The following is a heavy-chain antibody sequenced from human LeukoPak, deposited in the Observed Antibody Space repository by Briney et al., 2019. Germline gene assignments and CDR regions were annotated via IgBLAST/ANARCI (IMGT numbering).Heavy chain of an antibody. CDR3: ARDRGSGWYDY. V-gene: IGHV3-66*01. CDR1: GFTVSSNY. CDR2: IYIDGNI. D-gene: IGHD6-19*01. Sequence: GGSLRLSCAASGFTVSSNYTSWVRQAPGRGLEWVSLIYIDGNIYYADSVKGRFTISRDNSKNTLYLQMSSPRAEDTAVYYCARDRGSGWYDYWGQGTLVTVSS. J-gene: IGHJ4*02.